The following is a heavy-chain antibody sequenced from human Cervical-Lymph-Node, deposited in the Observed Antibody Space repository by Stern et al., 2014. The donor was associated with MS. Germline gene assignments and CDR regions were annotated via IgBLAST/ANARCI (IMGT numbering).Heavy chain of an antibody. D-gene: IGHD2-2*01. V-gene: IGHV4-31*01. CDR3: ARVAALAMPLQYNWFDP. Sequence: QVQLQESGPGLVKPSQTLSLTCSVSGDSISSGGYYWSWIRHHPGKALQWIGKTNYNGNTYYNPSLKSLVTISIDMSKNQFSLNLKSVTAADTAVYFCARVAALAMPLQYNWFDPWGQGILVTVSS. J-gene: IGHJ5*02. CDR2: TNYNGNT. CDR1: GDSISSGGYY.